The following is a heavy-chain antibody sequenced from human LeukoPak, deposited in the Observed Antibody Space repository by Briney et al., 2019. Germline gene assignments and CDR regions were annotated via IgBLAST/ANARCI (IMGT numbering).Heavy chain of an antibody. CDR1: GYTFTGYY. J-gene: IGHJ3*02. Sequence: ASVKVSCKASGYTFTGYYMHWVRLAPGQGLEWMGWINPNSGGTNYAQKFQGRVTMTRDTSISTAYMELSRLRSDDTAVYYCARVGDDYGDPVGVFDIWGQGTMVTVSS. CDR2: INPNSGGT. D-gene: IGHD4-17*01. V-gene: IGHV1-2*02. CDR3: ARVGDDYGDPVGVFDI.